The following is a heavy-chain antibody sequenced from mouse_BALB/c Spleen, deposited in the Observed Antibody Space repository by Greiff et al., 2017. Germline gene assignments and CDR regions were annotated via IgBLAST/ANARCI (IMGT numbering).Heavy chain of an antibody. V-gene: IGHV1S81*02. D-gene: IGHD1-2*01. J-gene: IGHJ4*01. CDR1: GYTFTSYY. CDR2: INPSNGGT. CDR3: TRGDSLLRPNAMDY. Sequence: QVQLQQPGAELVKPGASVKLSCKASGYTFTSYYMYWVKQRPGQGLEWIGGINPSNGGTNFTEKFKSKATLTVDKSSSTAYMQLSSLTSEDSAVYYCTRGDSLLRPNAMDYWGQGTSVTVSS.